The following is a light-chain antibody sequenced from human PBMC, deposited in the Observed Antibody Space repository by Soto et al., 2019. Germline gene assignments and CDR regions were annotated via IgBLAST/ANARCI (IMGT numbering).Light chain of an antibody. CDR3: QQYGDSPPYT. Sequence: EIVLTQSPGTLSLSPGERATLSCRASQSVSNNYLAWYPQKPGQAPRLLMYDPSTRATGIPDRFSGSGSGKDFTLTISRLEPEEFAVYYCQQYGDSPPYTFGQGTKLEI. CDR2: DPS. J-gene: IGKJ2*01. CDR1: QSVSNNY. V-gene: IGKV3-20*01.